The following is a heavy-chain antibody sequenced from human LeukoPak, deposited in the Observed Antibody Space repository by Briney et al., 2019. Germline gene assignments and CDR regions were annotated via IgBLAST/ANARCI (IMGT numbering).Heavy chain of an antibody. CDR1: GGSISSSSYY. J-gene: IGHJ4*02. V-gene: IGHV4-39*07. D-gene: IGHD3-3*01. CDR3: AREVGARSGYYY. CDR2: IYYSGNT. Sequence: SETLSLTCTVSGGSISSSSYYWGWLRQSPVKGLEWIGSIYYSGNTHYNPSLKSRVTISVDTSKNHFSLKLSSVTAADTAVYYCAREVGARSGYYYWGQGTLVTVSS.